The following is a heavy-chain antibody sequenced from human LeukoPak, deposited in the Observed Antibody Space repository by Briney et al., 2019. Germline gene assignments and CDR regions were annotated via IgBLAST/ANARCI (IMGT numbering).Heavy chain of an antibody. D-gene: IGHD6-13*01. CDR3: ARQIGVLAAAYDY. Sequence: KTSETLSLTCTVSGGSISSYYWSWIRQPPGKGLEWIAYIYYSGISHYNPSLRSRLTISVDTSKNQFSLKLSSVTAADTAFYYCARQIGVLAAAYDYWGQGALVTVSS. CDR2: IYYSGIS. CDR1: GGSISSYY. J-gene: IGHJ4*02. V-gene: IGHV4-59*08.